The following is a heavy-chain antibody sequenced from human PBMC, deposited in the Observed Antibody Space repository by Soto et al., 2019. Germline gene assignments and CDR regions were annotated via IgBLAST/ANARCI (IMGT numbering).Heavy chain of an antibody. Sequence: ASVKVSCKASGYSFTRLAINWVRQTTGQGLEWMGWMQPRSGRTGYAQKFQGRVTMTRDTSINTAYMELSSLTSDDTAFYYCARGVTAGVDYWGQGTLVTVSS. J-gene: IGHJ4*02. CDR2: MQPRSGRT. CDR1: GYSFTRLA. D-gene: IGHD1-26*01. V-gene: IGHV1-8*01. CDR3: ARGVTAGVDY.